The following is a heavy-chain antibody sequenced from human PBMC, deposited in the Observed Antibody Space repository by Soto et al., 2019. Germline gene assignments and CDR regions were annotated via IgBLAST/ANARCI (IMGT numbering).Heavy chain of an antibody. V-gene: IGHV3-74*01. Sequence: EVQLVESGGGLVQPGGSLRLSCAASGFTFSSYWMHWVRQVPGEGLVWVSRINTDGSERNYADSVKGRFTVSRDNAKNTQYLQMNSLRVEDTAVYYCARDGDGYWGQGTLVTVSS. D-gene: IGHD2-2*03. CDR1: GFTFSSYW. CDR3: ARDGDGY. CDR2: INTDGSER. J-gene: IGHJ4*02.